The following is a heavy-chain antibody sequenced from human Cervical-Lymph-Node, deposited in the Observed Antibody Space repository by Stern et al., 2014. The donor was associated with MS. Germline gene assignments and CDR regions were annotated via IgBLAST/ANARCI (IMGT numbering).Heavy chain of an antibody. J-gene: IGHJ4*02. V-gene: IGHV4-61*02. Sequence: VQLQESGPGLVKPSQTLSLTCTVSGGSISSGSYYWSWIRQPAGKGLEWIGRIYTSGRTTYNPSLKSRVPIPLDTSRNQFSMKLTCVTAADTAVYYCARVRADPTYYYDSSGYQGFDYWGQGTLVTVSS. CDR2: IYTSGRT. D-gene: IGHD3-22*01. CDR3: ARVRADPTYYYDSSGYQGFDY. CDR1: GGSISSGSYY.